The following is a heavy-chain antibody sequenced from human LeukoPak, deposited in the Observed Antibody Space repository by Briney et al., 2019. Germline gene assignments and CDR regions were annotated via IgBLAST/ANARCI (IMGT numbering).Heavy chain of an antibody. CDR2: INHSGST. Sequence: SETLSLTCAVYGGSFSGYYWSWIRQPPGKGLEWIGEINHSGSTNYNPSLKSRVTISVDTSKNQFSLKLSSVTAADTAMYYCARVYCSGGSCYHSRGYFDPWGQGTLVTVSS. D-gene: IGHD2-15*01. V-gene: IGHV4-34*01. CDR1: GGSFSGYY. CDR3: ARVYCSGGSCYHSRGYFDP. J-gene: IGHJ5*02.